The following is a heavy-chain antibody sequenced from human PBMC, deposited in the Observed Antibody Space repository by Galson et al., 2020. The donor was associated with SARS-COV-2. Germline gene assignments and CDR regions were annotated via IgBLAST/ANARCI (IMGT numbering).Heavy chain of an antibody. CDR3: AKYSSSWYYFDS. V-gene: IGHV4-39*07. CDR1: GASMKSSSDY. Sequence: SETLSLTCTVSGASMKSSSDYWGWIRQSPGKGLEWIGNIYYSGSTYYNPSLKSRVIISLDTSKNQFSLSLSSVTAADTAVYYCAKYSSSWYYFDSWGQGTLVTVSS. J-gene: IGHJ4*02. CDR2: IYYSGST. D-gene: IGHD6-13*01.